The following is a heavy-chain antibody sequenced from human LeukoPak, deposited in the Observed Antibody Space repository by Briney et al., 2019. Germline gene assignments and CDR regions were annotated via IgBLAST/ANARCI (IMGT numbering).Heavy chain of an antibody. V-gene: IGHV3-30-3*01. CDR2: IPYDGSNK. Sequence: AGGSLRLSCAASGFTFSSYAMHWVRQAPGKGLEWVAVIPYDGSNKYYADSVKGRFTISRDNSKNTLYLQMNSLRAEDTAVYYCASSYSYGYSNYWGQGTLVTVSS. D-gene: IGHD5-18*01. J-gene: IGHJ4*02. CDR1: GFTFSSYA. CDR3: ASSYSYGYSNY.